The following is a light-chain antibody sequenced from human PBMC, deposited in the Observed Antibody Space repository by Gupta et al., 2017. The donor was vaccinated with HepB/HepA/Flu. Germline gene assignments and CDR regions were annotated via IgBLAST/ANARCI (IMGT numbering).Light chain of an antibody. Sequence: QSALTQPASVSGSPGQSITISCTGTDSDVGGHDYVAWYQQHPDRAPKLVIYNVNSRPSGVSSRFSGSKSGVTASLTISGLQREDEAAYYCGSYRIGTTLGFGGGTQLNVL. J-gene: IGLJ2*01. CDR3: GSYRIGTTLG. CDR2: NVN. V-gene: IGLV2-14*03. CDR1: DSDVGGHDY.